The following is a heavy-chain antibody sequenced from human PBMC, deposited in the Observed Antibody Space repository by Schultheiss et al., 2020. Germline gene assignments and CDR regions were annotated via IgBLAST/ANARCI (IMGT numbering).Heavy chain of an antibody. CDR1: GYTFTGYY. CDR3: ARDGGSYYYYY. Sequence: ASVKVSCKASGYTFTGYYMHWVRQAPGQGLEFIGWINPNSGGINYVQKFQGRVTMTRDTSISTAYMELSRLRSDDTAVYYCARDGGSYYYYYWGQGTLVTVSS. J-gene: IGHJ4*02. V-gene: IGHV1-2*02. D-gene: IGHD1-26*01. CDR2: INPNSGGI.